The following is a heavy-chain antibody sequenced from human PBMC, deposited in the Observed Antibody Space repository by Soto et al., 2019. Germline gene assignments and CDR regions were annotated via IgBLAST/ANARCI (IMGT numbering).Heavy chain of an antibody. CDR1: GFTFSSYA. D-gene: IGHD3-10*01. V-gene: IGHV3-23*01. CDR2: ISGSGGST. J-gene: IGHJ1*01. CDR3: AKDLRSAITKLAEYFQH. Sequence: TGGSLRLSCAASGFTFSSYAMSWVRQAPGKGLEWVSAISGSGGSTYYADSVKGRFTISRDNSKNTLYLQMNSLRAEDTAVYYCAKDLRSAITKLAEYFQHWGQGTLVTVSS.